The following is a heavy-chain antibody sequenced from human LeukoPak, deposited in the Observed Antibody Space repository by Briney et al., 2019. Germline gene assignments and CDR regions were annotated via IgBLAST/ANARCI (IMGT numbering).Heavy chain of an antibody. D-gene: IGHD6-13*01. V-gene: IGHV3-21*01. J-gene: IGHJ4*02. CDR3: ARDAAAGTLDY. Sequence: GGSLRLSCAASGFTFSDYYMSWVRQAPGKGLEWVSSISTSSTYIFYADSVKGRFSISRDDAKNSLYLQLNSLRAEDTAVYYCARDAAAGTLDYWGQGTLVTVSS. CDR2: ISTSSTYI. CDR1: GFTFSDYY.